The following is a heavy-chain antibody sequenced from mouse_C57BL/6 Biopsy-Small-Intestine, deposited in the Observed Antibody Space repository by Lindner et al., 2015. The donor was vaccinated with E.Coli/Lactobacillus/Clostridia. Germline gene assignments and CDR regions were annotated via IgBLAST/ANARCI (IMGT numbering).Heavy chain of an antibody. CDR2: VNPSNGGI. CDR3: TRGEEFAY. V-gene: IGHV1-19*01. Sequence: VQLQESGPELMKSGASVKMSCKASGYTFTDYYMNWVKQSHGESLEWIGRVNPSNGGISYNQKFRGKATLTADKSLSTAYMQLNSLTSEGSAVYYCTRGEEFAYWGQGTLVTVSA. J-gene: IGHJ3*01. CDR1: GYTFTDYY.